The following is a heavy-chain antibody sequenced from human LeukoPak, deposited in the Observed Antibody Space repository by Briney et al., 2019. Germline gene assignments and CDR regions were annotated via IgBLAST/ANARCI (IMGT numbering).Heavy chain of an antibody. D-gene: IGHD3-10*01. Sequence: GGSLGLSCAASGFTFSSYVMHWVRQAPGKGLEWVAIISYDGSNEYYADSVKGRFTISRDNSKNTLYLQMNSLRAEDTAVYYCANRYYGSGSALVDYWGQGTLVTVSS. V-gene: IGHV3-30*04. CDR1: GFTFSSYV. CDR2: ISYDGSNE. CDR3: ANRYYGSGSALVDY. J-gene: IGHJ4*02.